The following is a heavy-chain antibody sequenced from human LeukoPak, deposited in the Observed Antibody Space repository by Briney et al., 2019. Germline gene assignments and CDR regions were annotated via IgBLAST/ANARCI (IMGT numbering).Heavy chain of an antibody. CDR2: ISHDGRNK. CDR3: ARVNWDYDDSSSYYGDAFDI. CDR1: GFNFSSYA. V-gene: IGHV3-30*04. J-gene: IGHJ3*02. D-gene: IGHD3-22*01. Sequence: PGGSLRLSCAASGFNFSSYAIHWVRQAPGKGLEWTAVISHDGRNKYYADSVRGRFTISRDNSKKALNLQLNNLRAEDTAVYYCARVNWDYDDSSSYYGDAFDIWGQGTMVTVSS.